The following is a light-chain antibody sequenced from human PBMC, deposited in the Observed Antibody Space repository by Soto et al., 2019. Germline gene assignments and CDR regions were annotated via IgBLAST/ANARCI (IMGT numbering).Light chain of an antibody. V-gene: IGKV1-5*01. CDR2: DAS. Sequence: DIQMIQSPSTLFASAGDRVIITCPASQSISTWLAWYQQKPGKAPKLLIFDASTLENGVPARFSGSRSGPEFSLTISSLQPDDFATYYCQQYYSYWTFGQGTKVDIK. J-gene: IGKJ1*01. CDR1: QSISTW. CDR3: QQYYSYWT.